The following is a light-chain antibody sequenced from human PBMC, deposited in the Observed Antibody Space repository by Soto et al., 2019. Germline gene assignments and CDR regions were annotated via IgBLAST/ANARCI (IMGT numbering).Light chain of an antibody. V-gene: IGKV3-20*01. J-gene: IGKJ2*01. CDR3: QQFGSSIPHT. CDR1: QGIGSRY. Sequence: EIVMTQSPGTLSLSPGERATSSCRASQGIGSRYLAWYHQKSGQAPRLLIYGASSRATGIPDRFSGSESGTDFTLTISRLEPEDFGVYYCQQFGSSIPHTFGQGTKLEIK. CDR2: GAS.